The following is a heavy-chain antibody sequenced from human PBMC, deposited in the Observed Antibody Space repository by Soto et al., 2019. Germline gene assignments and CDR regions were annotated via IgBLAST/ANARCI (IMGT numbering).Heavy chain of an antibody. Sequence: SETLSLTCTVSTKPINNGYYWGWLRPPPGKGLEWIGGVFHSGTTYYNPSLKSRVTISLDTSKNQFSLRLSSVTATDTAVYYCARGAEDYGRHPFYCESWGKGTLVIVSS. CDR3: ARGAEDYGRHPFYCES. CDR2: VFHSGTT. D-gene: IGHD4-17*01. CDR1: TKPINNGYY. J-gene: IGHJ4*02. V-gene: IGHV4-38-2*02.